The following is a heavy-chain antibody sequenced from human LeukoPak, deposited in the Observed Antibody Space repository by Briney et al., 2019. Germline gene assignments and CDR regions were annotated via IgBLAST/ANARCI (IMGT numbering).Heavy chain of an antibody. D-gene: IGHD2-2*01. CDR3: AKAHSPYCSSTSCYSASYYYYYGMDV. CDR2: ISGSGGRT. CDR1: GFTFSSYA. Sequence: GGSLRLSCAASGFTFSSYAMSWVRQAPGKGLEWVSAISGSGGRTYYADPVKGRFTISRDNSKNTLYLQMNSLRAEDTAVYYCAKAHSPYCSSTSCYSASYYYYYGMDVWGQGTTVTVSS. V-gene: IGHV3-23*01. J-gene: IGHJ6*02.